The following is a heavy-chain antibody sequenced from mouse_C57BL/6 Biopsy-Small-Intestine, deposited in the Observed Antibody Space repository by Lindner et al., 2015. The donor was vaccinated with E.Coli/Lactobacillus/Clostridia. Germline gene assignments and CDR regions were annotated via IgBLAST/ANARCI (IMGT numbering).Heavy chain of an antibody. CDR2: FYPGSGSM. V-gene: IGHV1-62-2*01. J-gene: IGHJ2*01. CDR1: GCTFTEYT. D-gene: IGHD1-3*01. CDR3: ARHERSGIIFDY. Sequence: VQLQESGAELVKPGASVMLSCKASGCTFTEYTIHWVKQRSGQGLEWIGWFYPGSGSMKYNEKFKDKASLTADKSSSTVYMELSRLTSEDSAVYFCARHERSGIIFDYWGQGTTLTVSS.